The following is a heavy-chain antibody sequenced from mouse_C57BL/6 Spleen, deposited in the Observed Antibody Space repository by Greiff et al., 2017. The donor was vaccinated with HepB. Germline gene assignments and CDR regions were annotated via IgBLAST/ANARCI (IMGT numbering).Heavy chain of an antibody. CDR2: IHPNSGST. CDR1: GYTFTSYW. CDR3: AEGYYGSRPAMDY. Sequence: QVQLQQPGAELVKPGASVKLSCKASGYTFTSYWMHWVKQRPGQGLEWIGMIHPNSGSTNYNEKFKSKATLTVDKSSSTAYMQLSSLTSEDSAVYYCAEGYYGSRPAMDYWGQGTSVTVSS. D-gene: IGHD1-1*01. V-gene: IGHV1-64*01. J-gene: IGHJ4*01.